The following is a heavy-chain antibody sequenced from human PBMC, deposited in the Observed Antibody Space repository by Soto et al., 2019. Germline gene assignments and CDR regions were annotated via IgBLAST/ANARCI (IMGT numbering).Heavy chain of an antibody. V-gene: IGHV1-2*02. Sequence: ASVKVSCKASGYTFTGYYMHWVRQAPGQGLEWMGWINPNSGGTNYAQKFQGRVTMTRDTSISTAYMGLSRLRSDDTAGYYCARGVLLWFGELFENWFDPWGQGTLVIVSA. J-gene: IGHJ5*02. D-gene: IGHD3-10*01. CDR2: INPNSGGT. CDR3: ARGVLLWFGELFENWFDP. CDR1: GYTFTGYY.